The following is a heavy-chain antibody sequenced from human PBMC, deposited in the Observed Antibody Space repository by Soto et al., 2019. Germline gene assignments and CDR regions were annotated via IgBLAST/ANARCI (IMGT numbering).Heavy chain of an antibody. CDR1: GGSISGGTYY. CDR3: ARHAVYYDILTGYYPLNHMDY. D-gene: IGHD3-9*01. J-gene: IGHJ4*02. V-gene: IGHV4-30-4*08. Sequence: SETLSLTCTVSGGSISGGTYYWSWIRQPPGQGLEWIGYIYFSGSTYYNPSLKSRVTISVDTSKNQFSLKLSSVTAADTAVYYCARHAVYYDILTGYYPLNHMDYWGQGTLVTVSS. CDR2: IYFSGST.